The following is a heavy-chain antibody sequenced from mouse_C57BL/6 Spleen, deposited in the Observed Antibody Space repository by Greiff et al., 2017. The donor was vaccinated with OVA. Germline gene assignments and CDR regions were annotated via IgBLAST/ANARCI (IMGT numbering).Heavy chain of an antibody. CDR1: GYAFSSYW. D-gene: IGHD2-13*01. Sequence: VQLQESGAELVKPGASVKISCKASGYAFSSYWMNWVKQRPGKGLEWIGQIYPGDGDTNYKGKFKGKATLTADKYSSTAYMQLSSLTSEDSAVYFCARLKTLTVPYCDYWGQGTTLTVSS. CDR3: ARLKTLTVPYCDY. CDR2: IYPGDGDT. V-gene: IGHV1-80*01. J-gene: IGHJ2*01.